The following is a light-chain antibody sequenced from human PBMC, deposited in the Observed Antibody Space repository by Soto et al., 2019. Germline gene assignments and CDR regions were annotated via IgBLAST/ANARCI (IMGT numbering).Light chain of an antibody. V-gene: IGKV1-5*01. CDR1: QSVSWW. Sequence: DIQMTQSPSTLSVSVGDRVTITCRASQSVSWWLAWYQQKPGKGPKLLIYDASSLQSGVPSRFSGSGSGTEFTLTISSLQPEDFATYYCQQYSGDSYTFGQGTKLEI. CDR2: DAS. J-gene: IGKJ2*01. CDR3: QQYSGDSYT.